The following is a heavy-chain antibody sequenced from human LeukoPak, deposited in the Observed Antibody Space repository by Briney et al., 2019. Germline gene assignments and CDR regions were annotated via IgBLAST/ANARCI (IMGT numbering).Heavy chain of an antibody. V-gene: IGHV3-33*06. Sequence: PGGSLRLSCAASGFTFSSYTMSWVRQAPGKGLEWVSVIWFDGSTQYYTDSVKGRFTISRDNSKNTLFLQMHSLRAEDTAVYYCAKGQAGYSYYYVAFDIWGQGTMVTVSS. J-gene: IGHJ3*02. CDR3: AKGQAGYSYYYVAFDI. CDR1: GFTFSSYT. CDR2: IWFDGSTQ. D-gene: IGHD5-18*01.